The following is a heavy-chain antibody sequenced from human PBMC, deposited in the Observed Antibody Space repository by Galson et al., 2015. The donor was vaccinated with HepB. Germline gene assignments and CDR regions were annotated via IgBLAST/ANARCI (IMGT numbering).Heavy chain of an antibody. D-gene: IGHD7-27*01. CDR3: TRVQLGNWGVLTVHFDY. J-gene: IGHJ4*02. CDR1: GFTFGDYA. Sequence: SLRLSCAASGFTFGDYAMSWLRQAPGKGLEWVGFIRSKAYGGTTEYAASVKGRFTISRDNSKSIAYLQMNSLKTEDTAVYYCTRVQLGNWGVLTVHFDYWGQGTLVTVSS. CDR2: IRSKAYGGTT. V-gene: IGHV3-49*03.